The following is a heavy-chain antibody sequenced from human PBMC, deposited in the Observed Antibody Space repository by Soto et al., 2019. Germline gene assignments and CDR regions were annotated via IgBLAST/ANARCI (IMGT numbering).Heavy chain of an antibody. J-gene: IGHJ6*02. Sequence: ASVKVSCKASGYTFTSYDINWVRQATGQGLEWMGWMNPNSGNTGYAQKFQGRVTMTRNTSISTAYMELSSLRSEDTAVYYCAKSLVGARNQPLKVKRITIFGVDNSYYGMDVWGQGTTVTVSS. CDR1: GYTFTSYD. V-gene: IGHV1-8*01. D-gene: IGHD3-3*01. CDR3: AKSLVGARNQPLKVKRITIFGVDNSYYGMDV. CDR2: MNPNSGNT.